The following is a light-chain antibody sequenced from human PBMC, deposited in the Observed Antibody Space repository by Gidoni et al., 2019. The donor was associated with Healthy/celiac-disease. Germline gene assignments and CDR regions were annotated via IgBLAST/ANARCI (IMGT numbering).Light chain of an antibody. Sequence: DIQMTQSPSTLSASVGDRVTITCRASQSISSWLAWYQQKPGKAPKLLIYKASSLESGVPSRFSGIGSGTESTLTISSLQPDDFATYYCQQYNSYSGTFGQGTKVEIK. CDR2: KAS. V-gene: IGKV1-5*03. CDR3: QQYNSYSGT. J-gene: IGKJ1*01. CDR1: QSISSW.